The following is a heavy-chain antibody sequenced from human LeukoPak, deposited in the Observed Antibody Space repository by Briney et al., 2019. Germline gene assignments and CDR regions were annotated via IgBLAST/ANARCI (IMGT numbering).Heavy chain of an antibody. CDR2: IGTAGDT. V-gene: IGHV3-13*01. J-gene: IGHJ4*02. Sequence: GGSLRLSCAASGFTFSNYDMHWVRQAAGKGLERVSGIGTAGDTYYPASVKGRFTISRENAKNSLYLQMNSLSAGDTAVYYCASSPAYSSSWYAIDNWGQGTLVTVSS. CDR1: GFTFSNYD. CDR3: ASSPAYSSSWYAIDN. D-gene: IGHD6-13*01.